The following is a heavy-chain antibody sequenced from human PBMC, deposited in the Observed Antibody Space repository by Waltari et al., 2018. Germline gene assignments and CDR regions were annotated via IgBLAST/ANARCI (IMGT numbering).Heavy chain of an antibody. J-gene: IGHJ4*02. CDR2: FDPEDGET. Sequence: QVQLVQSGAEVKKPGASVKVSCKASGYTFTSYGISWARQAPGQGLEWMGGFDPEDGETIYAQKFQGRVTMTEDTSTDTAYMELSSLRSEDTAVYYCATDLTTVTTRGWNFDYWGQGTLVTVSS. CDR1: GYTFTSYG. CDR3: ATDLTTVTTRGWNFDY. V-gene: IGHV1-24*01. D-gene: IGHD4-17*01.